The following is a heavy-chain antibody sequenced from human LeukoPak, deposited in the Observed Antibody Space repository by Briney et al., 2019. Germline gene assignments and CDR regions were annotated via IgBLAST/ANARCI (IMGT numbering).Heavy chain of an antibody. CDR3: AKGRYCSGGSCYGEYFQH. CDR2: IRYDGSNH. V-gene: IGHV3-30*02. J-gene: IGHJ1*01. CDR1: GFTFSTYG. Sequence: GRSLRLSCAASGFTFSTYGMHWARQAPGKGLEWVAFIRYDGSNHSYANSVKGRFTVSRDNSKNTLYLQMNSLRAGDTAVYYCAKGRYCSGGSCYGEYFQHWGQGTLVTVSS. D-gene: IGHD2-15*01.